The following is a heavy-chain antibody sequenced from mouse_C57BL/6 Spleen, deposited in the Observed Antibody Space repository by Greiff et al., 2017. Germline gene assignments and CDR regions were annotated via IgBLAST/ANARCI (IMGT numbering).Heavy chain of an antibody. Sequence: ESGPGLVKPSQSLSLTCSVTGYSITSGYYWNWIRQFPGNKLEWMGYISYDGSNNYNPSLKNRISITRDTSKNQFFLKLNSVTTEDTATYYCARGDDDPAWFAYWGQGTLVTVSA. CDR3: ARGDDDPAWFAY. J-gene: IGHJ3*01. D-gene: IGHD2-3*01. CDR2: ISYDGSN. V-gene: IGHV3-6*01. CDR1: GYSITSGYY.